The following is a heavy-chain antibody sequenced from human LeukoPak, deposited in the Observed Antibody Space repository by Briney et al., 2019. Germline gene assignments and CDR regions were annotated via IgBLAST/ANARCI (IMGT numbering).Heavy chain of an antibody. CDR2: IIPIFDTT. V-gene: IGHV1-69*06. J-gene: IGHJ4*02. CDR3: ASSLITTAGRFDY. Sequence: GASVKVSCKASGCIFSTYAISWVRQAPGQGLEWMGGIIPIFDTTNYAQKFQGRVTITADKSTSTAYMELSSLRSEDTAMYYCASSLITTAGRFDYWGQGTLVTVSS. D-gene: IGHD6-13*01. CDR1: GCIFSTYA.